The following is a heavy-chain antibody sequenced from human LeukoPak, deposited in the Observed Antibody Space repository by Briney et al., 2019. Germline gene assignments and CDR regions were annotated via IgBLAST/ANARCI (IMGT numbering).Heavy chain of an antibody. J-gene: IGHJ4*02. CDR2: IYYSGST. V-gene: IGHV4-39*02. Sequence: SETLSLTCTVSGGSISSSSYYWGWVRQPPGKGLEWIGSIYYSGSTYYNPSLKSPVTISVDTSKNHFSLKLSSVTAADTAVYYCYVVVVTAIVYWGQGTLVTVSS. CDR3: YVVVVTAIVY. CDR1: GGSISSSSYY. D-gene: IGHD2-21*02.